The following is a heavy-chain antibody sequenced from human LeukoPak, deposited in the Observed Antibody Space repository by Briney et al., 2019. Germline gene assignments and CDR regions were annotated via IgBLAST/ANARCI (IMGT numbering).Heavy chain of an antibody. CDR1: GGTFSSYA. CDR2: IIPIFGTA. D-gene: IGHD2-2*01. J-gene: IGHJ6*02. CDR3: ASPMGDIVVVPAAPYYYYYGMDV. Sequence: ASVKVFCKASGGTFSSYAISWVRQAPGQGLEWMGGIIPIFGTANYAQKFQGRVTITADESTSTAYMELSSLRSEDTAVYYCASPMGDIVVVPAAPYYYYYGMDVWGQGTTVTVSS. V-gene: IGHV1-69*13.